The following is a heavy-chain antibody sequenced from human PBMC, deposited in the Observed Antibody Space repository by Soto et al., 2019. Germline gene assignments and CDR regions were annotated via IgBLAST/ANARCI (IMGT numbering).Heavy chain of an antibody. CDR2: INHSGST. V-gene: IGHV4-34*01. D-gene: IGHD6-13*01. Sequence: SETLSLTCAVYGGSFSGYYWSWIRQPPGKGLEWIGEINHSGSTNYNPSLKSRVTISVDTSKNQFSLKLSSVTAADTAVYYCATQKYSTSWYYYYGIDVWGPGTTVTVSS. CDR1: GGSFSGYY. J-gene: IGHJ6*02. CDR3: ATQKYSTSWYYYYGIDV.